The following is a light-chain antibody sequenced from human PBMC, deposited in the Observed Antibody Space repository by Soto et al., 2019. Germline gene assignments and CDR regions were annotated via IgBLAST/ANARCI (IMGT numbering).Light chain of an antibody. CDR2: AAS. Sequence: DIQMTQSPSSLSASVGDRVTITCRASQGISNYLAWYQQKPGKVPKLLIYAASTLQSGVPSRFSGSGSGTDFTLTISSLQPEDVATYYCQKYNSALITFVQGTRLEIK. J-gene: IGKJ5*01. V-gene: IGKV1-27*01. CDR1: QGISNY. CDR3: QKYNSALIT.